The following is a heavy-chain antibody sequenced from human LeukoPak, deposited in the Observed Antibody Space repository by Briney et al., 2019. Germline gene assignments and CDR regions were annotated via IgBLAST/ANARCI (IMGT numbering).Heavy chain of an antibody. CDR1: GGSFSGYY. V-gene: IGHV4-34*01. Sequence: SETLSLTCAVYGGSFSGYYWSWIRQPPGKGLEWMGEINHSGSTNYNPSLKSRVTISVDTSKNQFSLKLSSVTAADTAVYYCARGQYDILTGYYDPDAFDIWGQGTMVTVSS. CDR2: INHSGST. J-gene: IGHJ3*02. CDR3: ARGQYDILTGYYDPDAFDI. D-gene: IGHD3-9*01.